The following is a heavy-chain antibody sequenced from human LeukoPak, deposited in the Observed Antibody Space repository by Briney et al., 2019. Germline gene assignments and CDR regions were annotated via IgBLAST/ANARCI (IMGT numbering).Heavy chain of an antibody. CDR1: GFTFSSYA. CDR3: ARVGSGWSYYFDY. D-gene: IGHD6-19*01. CDR2: ISSNGGST. J-gene: IGHJ4*02. Sequence: PGGSLRLSCAASGFTFSSYAMHWVRQAPGKGLEYVSAISSNGGSTYYANSVKGRFTISRDNSKNTLYLQMGSLRAEDMAVYYCARVGSGWSYYFDYWDQGTLVTVSS. V-gene: IGHV3-64*01.